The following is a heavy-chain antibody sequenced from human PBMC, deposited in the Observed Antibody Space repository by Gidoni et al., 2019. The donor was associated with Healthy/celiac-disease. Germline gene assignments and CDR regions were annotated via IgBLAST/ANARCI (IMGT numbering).Heavy chain of an antibody. CDR3: ATTRQKRFWSGLIGGCCAVDI. J-gene: IGHJ3*02. V-gene: IGHV4-31*03. Sequence: QVQLQESGPGLVKPSQPLSLPCTVSVGSIRRGCYYWRWIRQHPGKGLEWIGYIYDSGSNYYNQALKSRVTISGDTSKNKFSLKLRSGTAADTAVYYWATTRQKRFWSGLIGGCCAVDIWGQGTMVTVSS. D-gene: IGHD3-3*01. CDR2: IYDSGSN. CDR1: VGSIRRGCYY.